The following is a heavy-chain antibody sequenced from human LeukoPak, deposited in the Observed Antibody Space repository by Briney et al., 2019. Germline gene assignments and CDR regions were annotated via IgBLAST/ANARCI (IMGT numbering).Heavy chain of an antibody. Sequence: GGSLRLSCAAAGFTFSISAMSWVRQAPGKGLEWVSGISDSGGSTFYADSVKGRFTISRDNSKNILYLQMNSLRADDTAVYYCAKVSESNYDILTGYYTPYYFDYWGQGTLVTVSS. CDR1: GFTFSISA. V-gene: IGHV3-23*01. CDR3: AKVSESNYDILTGYYTPYYFDY. D-gene: IGHD3-9*01. CDR2: ISDSGGST. J-gene: IGHJ4*02.